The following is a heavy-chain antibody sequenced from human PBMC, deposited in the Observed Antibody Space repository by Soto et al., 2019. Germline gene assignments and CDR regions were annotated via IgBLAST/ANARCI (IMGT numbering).Heavy chain of an antibody. CDR2: TYYRSKWNS. D-gene: IGHD1-26*01. V-gene: IGHV6-1*01. Sequence: KQSQTLSLTCAISGDSVSSSSAAWNWIRQSPSRGLEWLGRTYYRSKWNSDYAVSVKSRITINADTSRNQFSLQLNSVTPEDTAVYYCARKQSGAFDMWGQGTVVTVSS. CDR1: GDSVSSSSAA. CDR3: ARKQSGAFDM. J-gene: IGHJ3*02.